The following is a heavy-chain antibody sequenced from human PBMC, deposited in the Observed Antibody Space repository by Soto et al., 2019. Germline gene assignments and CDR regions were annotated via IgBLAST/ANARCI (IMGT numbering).Heavy chain of an antibody. Sequence: ASVKVSCKASGYTFTGYFMHWLRHAPGQGLEWMGWINPNSGDTNYPQKFQGWVTMTRDTSINTAYMEVSRLSSDDTAVYYCARGVASCWDVWGKGTTVTVSS. CDR3: ARGVASCWDV. CDR1: GYTFTGYF. V-gene: IGHV1-2*04. J-gene: IGHJ6*04. D-gene: IGHD2-15*01. CDR2: INPNSGDT.